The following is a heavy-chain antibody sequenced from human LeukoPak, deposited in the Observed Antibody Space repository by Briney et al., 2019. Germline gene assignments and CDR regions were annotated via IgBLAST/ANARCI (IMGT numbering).Heavy chain of an antibody. V-gene: IGHV1-18*01. CDR1: GYTFTSYG. CDR2: ISAYNGNT. CDR3: ASGTTDIVVVPATLRNYYFDY. Sequence: ASVKVSCKASGYTFTSYGISWVRQAPGQGLEWMGWISAYNGNTNYAQKLQGRVTITADESTSTAYMELSSLRSEDTAVYYCASGTTDIVVVPATLRNYYFDYWGQGTLVTVSS. D-gene: IGHD2-2*01. J-gene: IGHJ4*02.